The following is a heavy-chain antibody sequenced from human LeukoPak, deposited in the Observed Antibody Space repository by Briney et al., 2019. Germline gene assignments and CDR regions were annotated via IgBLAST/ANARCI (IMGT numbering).Heavy chain of an antibody. J-gene: IGHJ4*02. D-gene: IGHD3-10*01. CDR3: ARVERFGGVPGCFDY. CDR2: IKQDGSEK. CDR1: GFTFSSYW. Sequence: PGGSLRLSCAASGFTFSSYWMSWVRQAPGKGLEWVAKIKQDGSEKYYVDSVKGRFTLSRHTAKNSLYLQMNSLSAEDTAVYYCARVERFGGVPGCFDYWGQGTLVTVSS. V-gene: IGHV3-7*01.